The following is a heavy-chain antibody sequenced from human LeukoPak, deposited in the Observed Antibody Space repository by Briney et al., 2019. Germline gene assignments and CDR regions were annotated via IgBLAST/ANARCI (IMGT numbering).Heavy chain of an antibody. J-gene: IGHJ4*02. V-gene: IGHV4-61*02. D-gene: IGHD3-22*01. CDR1: GGSISSGSGY. Sequence: ASQTLSLTCTVSGGSISSGSGYWSWIRQPAGKGLEWIGRIYTSGNTNYNPSLKSRVTISVDTSKNQFSLKLSSVTAADAAVYFCVRRASGYSFFDYWGQGTLVTVSS. CDR2: IYTSGNT. CDR3: VRRASGYSFFDY.